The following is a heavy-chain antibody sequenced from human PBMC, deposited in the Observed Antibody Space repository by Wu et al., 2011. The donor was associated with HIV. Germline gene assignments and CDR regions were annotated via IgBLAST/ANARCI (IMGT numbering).Heavy chain of an antibody. CDR3: ARDSGEVLRYFQY. J-gene: IGHJ1*01. D-gene: IGHD2/OR15-2a*01. CDR2: MNSDSGGT. V-gene: IGHV1-2*02. CDR1: GYTFSDYY. Sequence: QVQLVQSGAEVVKPGASVKVSCKASGYTFSDYYIYWVRQAPGQGLEWMGWMNSDSGGTNSAQKFQGRVTMTRDTPTSTAYMELSRLRYDDTAVYYCARDSGEVLRYFQYWGQGTLVTVSS.